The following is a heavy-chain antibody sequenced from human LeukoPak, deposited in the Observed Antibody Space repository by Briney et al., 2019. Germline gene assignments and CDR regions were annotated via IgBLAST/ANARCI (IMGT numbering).Heavy chain of an antibody. Sequence: GSLRLSCAASGFTFSSYGMHWVRQAPGKGLEWVAVIWYDGSNKYYADSVKGRFTISRDNSKNTLYLQMNSLRAEDTAVYYCARDGVGARENAFDIWGQGTMVTVSS. CDR2: IWYDGSNK. V-gene: IGHV3-33*01. CDR3: ARDGVGARENAFDI. D-gene: IGHD1-26*01. CDR1: GFTFSSYG. J-gene: IGHJ3*02.